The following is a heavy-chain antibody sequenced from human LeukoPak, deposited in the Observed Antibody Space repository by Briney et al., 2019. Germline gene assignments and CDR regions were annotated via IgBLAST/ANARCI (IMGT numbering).Heavy chain of an antibody. CDR3: ARVTVAGSGYYYGMDV. CDR2: ISSSSSYI. J-gene: IGHJ6*02. CDR1: GFTFSSYG. Sequence: GGSLRLSCAASGFTFSSYGMNWVRQAPGKGLEWVSSISSSSSYIYYADSVKGRFTISRDNAKNSLYLQMNSLRAEDTAVYYCARVTVAGSGYYYGMDVWGQGTTVTVSS. V-gene: IGHV3-21*01. D-gene: IGHD6-19*01.